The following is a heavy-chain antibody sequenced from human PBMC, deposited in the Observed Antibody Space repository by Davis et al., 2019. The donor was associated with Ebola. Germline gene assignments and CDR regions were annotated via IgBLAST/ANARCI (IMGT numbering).Heavy chain of an antibody. CDR1: GFSFENYA. Sequence: GGSLRLSCAASGFSFENYAMHWVRQTPGKGLEWVSGISWSSGTIGYADSVKGRFTISSDNAKNSLYLQMSSLRAEDTALYYCAKDIKGGFYYGMDVGGQRNTVPVS. D-gene: IGHD3-16*01. V-gene: IGHV3-9*01. CDR2: ISWSSGTI. J-gene: IGHJ6*01. CDR3: AKDIKGGFYYGMDV.